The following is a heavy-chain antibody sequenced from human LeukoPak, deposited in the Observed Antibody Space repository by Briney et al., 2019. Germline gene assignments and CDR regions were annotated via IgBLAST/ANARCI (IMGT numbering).Heavy chain of an antibody. Sequence: SETLSLTCAVYGGSFSGYYWSWIRQPPGKGLEWIGEINHSGSTNYNPSLKSRVTISVDTSKNQFSLKLSSVTAADTAVYYCAGEGCSSTSCYTPFDYWGQGTLVTVSS. CDR2: INHSGST. CDR1: GGSFSGYY. J-gene: IGHJ4*02. V-gene: IGHV4-34*01. D-gene: IGHD2-2*02. CDR3: AGEGCSSTSCYTPFDY.